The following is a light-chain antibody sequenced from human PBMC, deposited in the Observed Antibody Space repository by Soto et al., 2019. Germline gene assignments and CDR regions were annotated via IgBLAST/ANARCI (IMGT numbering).Light chain of an antibody. J-gene: IGLJ3*02. CDR2: SNN. CDR3: AAWDDSLNAWV. V-gene: IGLV1-44*01. CDR1: SSNIGNNY. Sequence: QSVLTQPPSVSAAPGQTVTISCSGSSSNIGNNYVSWYQQLPGTAPKLVIYSNNQRPSGVPDRFSGSKSGTSASLAISGLQSEDEADYYCAAWDDSLNAWVFGGGTKLTVL.